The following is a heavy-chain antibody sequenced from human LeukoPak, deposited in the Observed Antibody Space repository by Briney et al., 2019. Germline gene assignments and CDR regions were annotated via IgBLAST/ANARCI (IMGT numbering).Heavy chain of an antibody. J-gene: IGHJ4*02. CDR1: GYTFTGYY. CDR3: ARDLWSGSYSYGY. V-gene: IGHV1-2*02. Sequence: ASVKVSCKASGYTFTGYYMHWVRQAPGQGLEWMGWINPNSGGTNYAQKFQGRVTMTRDTSISTAYMELSRLRSDDTAVYYCARDLWSGSYSYGYWGQGTLVTVSS. D-gene: IGHD1-26*01. CDR2: INPNSGGT.